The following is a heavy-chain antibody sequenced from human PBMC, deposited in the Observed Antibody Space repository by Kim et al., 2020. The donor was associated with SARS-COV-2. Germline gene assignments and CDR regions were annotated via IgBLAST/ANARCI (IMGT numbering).Heavy chain of an antibody. CDR2: IYYSGST. Sequence: SETLSLTCNVSGGSISSGGYYWSWIRQHPGKGLEWIGYIYYSGSTYYNPSLKSRVSISVDTSKNQFSLKLSSVTAADTAVYYCARVIINSGYYRGAFDIWGQGTMVTVSS. V-gene: IGHV4-31*03. CDR3: ARVIINSGYYRGAFDI. D-gene: IGHD3-22*01. J-gene: IGHJ3*02. CDR1: GGSISSGGYY.